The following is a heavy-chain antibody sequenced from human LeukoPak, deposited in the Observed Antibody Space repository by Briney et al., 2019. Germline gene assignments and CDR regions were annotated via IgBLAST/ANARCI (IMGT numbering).Heavy chain of an antibody. CDR3: AKVVSSGWYWAFDY. V-gene: IGHV3-30*18. Sequence: GRSLRLSCAASGFTFSSYGMHWVRQAPGKGLEWVAVISYDGSNKYYADSVKGRFTISRDNSKNTLYLQMNSLRAEGTAVYYCAKVVSSGWYWAFDYWGQGTLVTVSS. CDR1: GFTFSSYG. J-gene: IGHJ4*02. CDR2: ISYDGSNK. D-gene: IGHD6-19*01.